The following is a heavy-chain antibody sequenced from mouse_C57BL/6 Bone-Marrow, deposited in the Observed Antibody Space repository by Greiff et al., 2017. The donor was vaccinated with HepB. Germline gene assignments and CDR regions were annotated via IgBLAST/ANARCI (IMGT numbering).Heavy chain of an antibody. CDR2: ISDGGSYT. CDR1: GFTFSSYA. J-gene: IGHJ3*01. CDR3: ARVSYDYEGFAY. D-gene: IGHD2-4*01. Sequence: DVMLVESGGGLVKPGGSLKLSCAASGFTFSSYAMSWVRQTPEKRLEWVATISDGGSYTYYPDNVKGRFTISRDTAKNNLYLQMSHLKSEDTAMYYCARVSYDYEGFAYWGQGTLVTVSA. V-gene: IGHV5-4*03.